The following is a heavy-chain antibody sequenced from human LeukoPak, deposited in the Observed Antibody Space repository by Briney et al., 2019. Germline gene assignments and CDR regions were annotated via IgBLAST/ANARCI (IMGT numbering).Heavy chain of an antibody. D-gene: IGHD1-26*01. V-gene: IGHV3-21*01. J-gene: IGHJ4*02. Sequence: PGGSLRLSCAASGFTFSSYSMNWVRQAPGKGLEWVSSISSSSSYIYYADSVKGRFTISRDNAKNSLYLQMNSLRAEDTAVYYCARVYSGSDYFDYWGQGTLVTVSS. CDR1: GFTFSSYS. CDR2: ISSSSSYI. CDR3: ARVYSGSDYFDY.